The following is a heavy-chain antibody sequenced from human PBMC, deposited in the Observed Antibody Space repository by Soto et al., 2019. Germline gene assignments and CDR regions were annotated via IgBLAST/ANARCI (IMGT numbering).Heavy chain of an antibody. D-gene: IGHD6-6*01. V-gene: IGHV3-9*01. Sequence: GGSLRLSCAASGFTFDDYAMHWVRQAPGKGLEWVSGISWNSGSIGYADSVKGRFTISRDNAKNSLYLQMNSLRAEDTALYYCAKDNVEGPRHWYFDLWGRGTLVTVSS. CDR3: AKDNVEGPRHWYFDL. CDR2: ISWNSGSI. J-gene: IGHJ2*01. CDR1: GFTFDDYA.